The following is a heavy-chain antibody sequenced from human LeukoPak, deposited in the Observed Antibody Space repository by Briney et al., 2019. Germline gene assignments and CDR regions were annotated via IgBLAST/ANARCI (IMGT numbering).Heavy chain of an antibody. CDR3: AREENGISVDY. CDR2: IYHSGST. Sequence: SETLSLTCAVSGYSISSGYYWGWIRQPPGKGLEWIGSIYHSGSTYYNPSLKSRVTISVDTSKNQFSLKLSSVTAADTAVYCCAREENGISVDYWGQGTLVTVSS. CDR1: GYSISSGYY. D-gene: IGHD1-26*01. V-gene: IGHV4-38-2*02. J-gene: IGHJ4*02.